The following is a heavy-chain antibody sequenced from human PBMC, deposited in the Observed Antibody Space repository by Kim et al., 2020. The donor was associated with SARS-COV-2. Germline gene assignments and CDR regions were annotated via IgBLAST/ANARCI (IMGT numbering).Heavy chain of an antibody. J-gene: IGHJ6*02. V-gene: IGHV3-30*04. CDR2: ISYDGGNK. D-gene: IGHD1-26*01. CDR1: GFTFSSYA. Sequence: GGSLRLSCAASGFTFSSYAMHWVRQAPGKGLEWVALISYDGGNKYYADSVMGRFTISRDNSKNTLYLQMNSLRAEDTAVYYCARARGGSYYYGLDVWGQGTTVTVS. CDR3: ARARGGSYYYGLDV.